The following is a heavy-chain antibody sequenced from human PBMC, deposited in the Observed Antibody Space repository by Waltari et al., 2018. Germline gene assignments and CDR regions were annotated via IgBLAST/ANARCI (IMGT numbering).Heavy chain of an antibody. V-gene: IGHV1-18*01. CDR1: GYSFTSCG. Sequence: QVQMVQSGAELKKPGAAVMVSCKASGYSFTSCGISWVRQAPGQGLEWMGWIQTSNGDTNYPQKFHGRVTMTTDRSTSTVYMELRGLRSDDTAVYYCVKDNWNNFEYWGQGTPVTVSS. J-gene: IGHJ4*02. CDR3: VKDNWNNFEY. D-gene: IGHD1-20*01. CDR2: IQTSNGDT.